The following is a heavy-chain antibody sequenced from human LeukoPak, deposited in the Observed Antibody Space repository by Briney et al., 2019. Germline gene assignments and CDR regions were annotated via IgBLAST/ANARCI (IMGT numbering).Heavy chain of an antibody. J-gene: IGHJ5*02. CDR3: ARVPGPNWFDP. CDR2: IYHSGST. Sequence: SETLSLTRTVSGGSISSGGYYWSWIRQPPGKGLEWIGHIYHSGSTYYNPSLKSRVTISVDTSKNQFSLKLSSVTAADTAVYYCARVPGPNWFDPWGQGTLVTVSS. CDR1: GGSISSGGYY. V-gene: IGHV4-30-2*01.